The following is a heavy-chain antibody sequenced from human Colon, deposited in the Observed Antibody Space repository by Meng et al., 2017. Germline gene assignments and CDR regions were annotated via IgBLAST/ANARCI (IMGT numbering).Heavy chain of an antibody. V-gene: IGHV1-3*01. D-gene: IGHD6-19*01. Sequence: QGQLQQSGAEVKKPGASVKVSCKASGYTFTSYAIHWVRQAPGQRLEWMGSINAGYGNTDYSQRFQGRVTITRDTSASTVYMELNSLTSEDTAMYFCARKAAVANNWFDPWGQGTLVTVSS. J-gene: IGHJ5*02. CDR3: ARKAAVANNWFDP. CDR1: GYTFTSYA. CDR2: INAGYGNT.